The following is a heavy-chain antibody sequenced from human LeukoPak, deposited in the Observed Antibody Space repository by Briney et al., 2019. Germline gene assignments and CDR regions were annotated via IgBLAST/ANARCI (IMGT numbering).Heavy chain of an antibody. J-gene: IGHJ4*02. CDR2: ISYDGSNK. Sequence: PGRSLRLSCAASGFTFSSYAMHWVRQAPGKGLEWVAVISYDGSNKYYADSVKGRFTISRDNSKNTLYLQMNSLRAEDTAVYYCAREGRVIVEATGYFDYWGQGTLVTVSS. D-gene: IGHD1-26*01. V-gene: IGHV3-30*04. CDR3: AREGRVIVEATGYFDY. CDR1: GFTFSSYA.